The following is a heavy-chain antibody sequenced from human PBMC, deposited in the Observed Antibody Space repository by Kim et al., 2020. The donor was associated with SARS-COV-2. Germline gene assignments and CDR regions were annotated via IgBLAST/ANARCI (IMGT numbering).Heavy chain of an antibody. J-gene: IGHJ2*01. Sequence: GGSLRLSCAASGFTFSSYAMTWVRQAPGKGLEWVSGISGSGGSTNYADSVRGRFTISRDNSKNTLYLQMKGLRAEDTAEYYCAKGALRITMMVVVGDWY. CDR1: GFTFSSYA. CDR2: ISGSGGST. D-gene: IGHD3-22*01. V-gene: IGHV3-23*01. CDR3: AKGALRITMMVVVGDWY.